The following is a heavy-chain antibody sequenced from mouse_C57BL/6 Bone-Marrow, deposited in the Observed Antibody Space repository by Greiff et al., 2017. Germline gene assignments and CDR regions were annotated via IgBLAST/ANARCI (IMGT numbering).Heavy chain of an antibody. J-gene: IGHJ1*03. CDR3: ARGSERWYCDV. Sequence: EVQLQQSVAELVRPGASVKLSCTASGYNIKNTYMHWVKQRPEQGLEWIGRIDPANGNTKYAHKFQGKATLTADTSSSTAYMQLSSLTSEDTAVYYCARGSERWYCDVWGTGTTVTVSS. CDR1: GYNIKNTY. D-gene: IGHD1-1*02. CDR2: IDPANGNT. V-gene: IGHV14-3*01.